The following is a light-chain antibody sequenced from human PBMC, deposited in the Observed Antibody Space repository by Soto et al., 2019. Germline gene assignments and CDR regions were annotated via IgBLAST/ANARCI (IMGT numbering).Light chain of an antibody. CDR3: HQYNFWPS. V-gene: IGKV1-5*01. CDR2: DAS. J-gene: IGKJ1*01. CDR1: QTITRW. Sequence: DIQMTQSPSTLSASVGDRVTITCRASQTITRWMAWYQQKPGKAPKLLIYDASTLESGVPSRFSGSRSGTEFTLSISSLQSEDFAVYYCHQYNFWPSFGQGTKVDIK.